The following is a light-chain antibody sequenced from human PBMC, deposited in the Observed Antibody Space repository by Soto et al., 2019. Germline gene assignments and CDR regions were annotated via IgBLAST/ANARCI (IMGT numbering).Light chain of an antibody. J-gene: IGLJ1*01. V-gene: IGLV4-60*02. CDR1: SGHSSYT. CDR3: GTWDSNTYV. Sequence: QPVLTQSSSASASLGSSVKLTCTLSSGHSSYTIAWHQQQPGKAPRYLMKLEGSGSYNKGSGVPDRFSGSSSGADRYLTISNLQFEDEADYYCGTWDSNTYVFGTGTKVTVL. CDR2: LEGSGSY.